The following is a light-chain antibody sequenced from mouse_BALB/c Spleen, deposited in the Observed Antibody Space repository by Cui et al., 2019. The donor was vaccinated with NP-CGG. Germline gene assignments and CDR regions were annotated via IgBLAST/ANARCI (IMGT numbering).Light chain of an antibody. V-gene: IGLV1*01. J-gene: IGLJ1*01. CDR2: GTN. Sequence: HAVVTQESALTTSPGETVTLTCRSSTGAVITSNYANWVQEKPDHLFTGLIGGTNNRVPGVPARFSGSLIGDKAALTITGAQTEDEAIYFCALWYSNHWVFGGGTKLTVL. CDR3: ALWYSNHWV. CDR1: TGAVITSNY.